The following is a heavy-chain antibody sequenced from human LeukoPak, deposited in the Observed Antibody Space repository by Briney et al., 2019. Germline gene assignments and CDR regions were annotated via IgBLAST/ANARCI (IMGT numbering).Heavy chain of an antibody. D-gene: IGHD3-10*01. CDR1: GFTFSSYS. CDR3: AKVWAEMVRGVIIISGFDY. J-gene: IGHJ4*03. Sequence: PGGSLRLSCAASGFTFSSYSMNWVRQAPGKGLEWVSAISGSGGSTYYADSVKGRFTISRDNSKNTLYLQMNSLRAEDTAVYYCAKVWAEMVRGVIIISGFDYWGQGTTVIVSS. V-gene: IGHV3-23*01. CDR2: ISGSGGST.